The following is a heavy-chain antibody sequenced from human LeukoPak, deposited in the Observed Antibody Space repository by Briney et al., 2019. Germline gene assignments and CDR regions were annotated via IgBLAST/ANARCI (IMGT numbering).Heavy chain of an antibody. D-gene: IGHD2-2*01. V-gene: IGHV1-18*01. CDR2: ISAYNGNT. CDR1: GYTFTSYG. J-gene: IGHJ4*02. Sequence: APVKVSCKASGYTFTSYGISWVRQAPGQGLEWMGWISAYNGNTNYAQKLQGRVTMTTDTSTSTAYMELRSLRSDDTAVYYCAREKCSSTSCYAGIGYWGQGTLVTVSS. CDR3: AREKCSSTSCYAGIGY.